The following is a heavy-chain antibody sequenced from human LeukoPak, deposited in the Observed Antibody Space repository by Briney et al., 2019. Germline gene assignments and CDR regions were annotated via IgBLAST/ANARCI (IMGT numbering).Heavy chain of an antibody. V-gene: IGHV2-5*01. Sequence: SGPTLATPTPTLTLTCSFSGFAISTRGGGVGWIRQPPGEALEWLAIIQWNDDQRYSPSLKSRLTITKDTSKNQVKLIVTNMDPVDTATYYCAHLVRMTTVYFDYWGQGTLVTVSS. CDR3: AHLVRMTTVYFDY. CDR1: GFAISTRGGG. J-gene: IGHJ4*02. CDR2: IQWNDDQ. D-gene: IGHD4-17*01.